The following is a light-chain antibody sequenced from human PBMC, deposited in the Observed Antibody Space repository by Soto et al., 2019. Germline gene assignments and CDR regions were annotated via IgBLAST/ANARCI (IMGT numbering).Light chain of an antibody. J-gene: IGKJ1*01. V-gene: IGKV1-5*01. Sequence: DIQMTQSPSTLSASVGDRVTITCRASQSISSWLAWYQQKPGKAPKLLIYEASSLESGVPSRFSGSRSGTEFTLTISSLQPDDFATYYCQQYDNYSWKFGQGTKVDIK. CDR3: QQYDNYSWK. CDR1: QSISSW. CDR2: EAS.